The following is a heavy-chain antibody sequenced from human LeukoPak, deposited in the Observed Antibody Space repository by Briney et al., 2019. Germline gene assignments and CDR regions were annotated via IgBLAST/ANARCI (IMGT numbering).Heavy chain of an antibody. CDR3: ARGGIAARQIDY. CDR1: GGSISSSSYY. D-gene: IGHD6-6*01. Sequence: SETLSLTCTVSGGSISSSSYYWGWIRQPPGKGLEWIGSIYYSGSTYYNPSLKSRVTISVDTSKNQFSLKLSSVTAADTAVYYCARGGIAARQIDYWGQGTLVTVSS. V-gene: IGHV4-39*07. CDR2: IYYSGST. J-gene: IGHJ4*02.